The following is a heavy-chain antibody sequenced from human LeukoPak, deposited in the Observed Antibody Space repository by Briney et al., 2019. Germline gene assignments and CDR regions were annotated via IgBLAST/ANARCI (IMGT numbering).Heavy chain of an antibody. Sequence: PGGSLRLSCAASGFTFSTYSMNWVRQAPGKGLEWVSYISSSSSSIYYADSVKGRFTLPRDNAKNSLYLQMNSLRAEDTAVYYCARGGYYYGVDYWGQGTLVTVSS. D-gene: IGHD3-22*01. V-gene: IGHV3-48*01. J-gene: IGHJ4*02. CDR2: ISSSSSSI. CDR1: GFTFSTYS. CDR3: ARGGYYYGVDY.